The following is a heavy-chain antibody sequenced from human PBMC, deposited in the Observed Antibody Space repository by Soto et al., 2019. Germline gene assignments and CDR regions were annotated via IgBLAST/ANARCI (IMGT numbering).Heavy chain of an antibody. V-gene: IGHV4-39*01. D-gene: IGHD2-8*01. J-gene: IGHJ5*02. CDR2: IYSSGSS. Sequence: SETLSLTCTVSGGSISSHSYYWGWIRQPPGKALEWIGSIYSSGSSSYNVSLKSRVTISVDTSRNQFSLKLISVTSADTAVYYCVRHEGDISLMVSAWGQGALVTVSS. CDR1: GGSISSHSYY. CDR3: VRHEGDISLMVSA.